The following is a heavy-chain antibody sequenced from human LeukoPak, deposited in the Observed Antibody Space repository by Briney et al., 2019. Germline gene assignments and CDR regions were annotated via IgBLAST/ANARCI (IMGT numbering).Heavy chain of an antibody. J-gene: IGHJ5*02. V-gene: IGHV3-74*01. CDR2: IKYDASST. D-gene: IGHD3-3*01. CDR3: ARDFGYDFWSGYYL. Sequence: GGSLRLSCADSGFTFSSHWMHWVRQAPGKGLVWVSRIKYDASSTSYADSVKGRFTISRDNSKNTLYLQMNSLRAEDTAVYYCARDFGYDFWSGYYLWGQGTLVTVSS. CDR1: GFTFSSHW.